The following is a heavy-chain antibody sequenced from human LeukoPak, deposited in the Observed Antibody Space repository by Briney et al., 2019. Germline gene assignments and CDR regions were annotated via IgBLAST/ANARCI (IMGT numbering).Heavy chain of an antibody. V-gene: IGHV3-49*04. D-gene: IGHD4-11*01. CDR3: TRVYSNRVFDY. J-gene: IGHJ4*02. CDR2: IRSKAYGGTT. Sequence: GGSLRLSCTASGFTFGDYAMSWVRQAPGKGLEWLGFIRSKAYGGTTEYAASVKGRFTISRDDPKSIAYLQMNSLKTEDTAVYYCTRVYSNRVFDYWGQGTLVTVSS. CDR1: GFTFGDYA.